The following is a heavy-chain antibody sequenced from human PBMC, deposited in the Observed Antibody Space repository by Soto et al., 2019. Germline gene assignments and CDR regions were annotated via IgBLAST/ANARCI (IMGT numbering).Heavy chain of an antibody. CDR1: GGSITGYY. D-gene: IGHD7-27*01. J-gene: IGHJ4*02. CDR3: ARSGDSFCFPDY. CDR2: VFYKGNT. Sequence: QVQLQESGPGLVKPSETLSLTCTVSGGSITGYYWTWIRQPPGKGLEWIGYVFYKGNTNYNPSLKRRVNSSVDTSANQFSLRLSSVIAADTAVYYCARSGDSFCFPDYWGQGTLVTVSS. V-gene: IGHV4-59*01.